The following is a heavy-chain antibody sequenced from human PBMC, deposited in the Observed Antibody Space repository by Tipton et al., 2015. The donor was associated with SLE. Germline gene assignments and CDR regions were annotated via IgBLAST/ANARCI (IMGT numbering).Heavy chain of an antibody. D-gene: IGHD2-15*01. V-gene: IGHV4-34*01. CDR1: GGSFSGYY. CDR2: INHSGST. J-gene: IGHJ4*02. Sequence: TLSLTCAAYGGSFSGYYWSWIRQPPGKGLEWIGEINHSGSTNYNPSLKSRVTISVDTSKNQFSLKLSSVTAADTAVYYCASGTGYCSYWGQGTLVTVSS. CDR3: ASGTGYCSY.